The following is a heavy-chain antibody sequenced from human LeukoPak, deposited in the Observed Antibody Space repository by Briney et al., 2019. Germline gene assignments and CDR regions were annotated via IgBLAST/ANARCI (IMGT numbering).Heavy chain of an antibody. D-gene: IGHD3-9*01. CDR2: ISYDGSNK. CDR3: ARNQLRYFDWLSFDY. Sequence: PGRSLRLSCAASGFTFSSYAMHWVRQAPGKGLEWVAVISYDGSNKYYADSVKGRFTISRDNSKNTLYLQMNSLRAEDTAVYYCARNQLRYFDWLSFDYWGQGTLVTVSS. CDR1: GFTFSSYA. J-gene: IGHJ4*02. V-gene: IGHV3-30-3*01.